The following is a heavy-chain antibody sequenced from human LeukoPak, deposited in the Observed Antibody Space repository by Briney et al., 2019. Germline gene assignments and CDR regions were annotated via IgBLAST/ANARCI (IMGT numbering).Heavy chain of an antibody. V-gene: IGHV3-11*01. J-gene: IGHJ4*02. Sequence: PGGSLRLSCAASGFTFSDYYMSWIRQAPGKGLERVSYISSSGSTIYYADSVKGRFTISRDNAKNSLYLQMNSLRAEDTAVYYCARDAGYSYGWAPFDYWGQGTLVTVSS. D-gene: IGHD5-18*01. CDR1: GFTFSDYY. CDR2: ISSSGSTI. CDR3: ARDAGYSYGWAPFDY.